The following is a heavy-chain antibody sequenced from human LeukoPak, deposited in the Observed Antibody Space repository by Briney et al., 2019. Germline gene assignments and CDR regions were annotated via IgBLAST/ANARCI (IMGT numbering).Heavy chain of an antibody. CDR3: ARGRGVYARKFDY. J-gene: IGHJ4*02. D-gene: IGHD2-8*01. CDR2: INHSGST. CDR1: GGSFSGYY. Sequence: SETLSLTCAVYGGSFSGYYWSWIRQPPGKGLEWIGEINHSGSTNYNPSLKSRVTISVDTSKNQFSLKLSSVTAADTAVYYCARGRGVYARKFDYWGQGTLVTVSS. V-gene: IGHV4-34*01.